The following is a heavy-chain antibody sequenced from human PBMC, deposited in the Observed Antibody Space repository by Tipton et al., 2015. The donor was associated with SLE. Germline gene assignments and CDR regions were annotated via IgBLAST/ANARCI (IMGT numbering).Heavy chain of an antibody. D-gene: IGHD3-10*02. CDR3: ARGIVFGESSYYYYYMDV. V-gene: IGHV4-34*01. J-gene: IGHJ6*03. Sequence: LVKPSETLSLTCSVSGDSLSRHYWSWIRQPPGKGLEWIGEINHSGSTNYNPSLKSRVTISVDTSKNQFSLKLSSVTAADTAVYYCARGIVFGESSYYYYYMDVWGKGTTVTVSS. CDR2: INHSGST. CDR1: GDSLSRHY.